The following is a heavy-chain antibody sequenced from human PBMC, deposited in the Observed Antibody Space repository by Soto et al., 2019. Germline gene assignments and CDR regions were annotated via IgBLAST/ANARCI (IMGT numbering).Heavy chain of an antibody. V-gene: IGHV6-1*01. CDR1: GDSVSSNSAA. CDR2: TYYRSKWSN. Sequence: SQTLSLTCAISGDSVSSNSAAWNWIRQSPSRGLEWLGRTYYRSKWSNDYALSVEGRITIDPDTSKNQFSLQLNSLTPEDTAVYYCARGYAFDIWGQGTMVTVS. CDR3: ARGYAFDI. J-gene: IGHJ3*02.